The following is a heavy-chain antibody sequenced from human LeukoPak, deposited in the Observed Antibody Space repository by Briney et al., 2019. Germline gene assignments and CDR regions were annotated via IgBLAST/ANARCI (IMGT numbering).Heavy chain of an antibody. CDR3: ARNGIAAAGTRVSLPYYFGMDV. CDR1: GCSYIRYV. J-gene: IGHJ6*02. CDR2: INAYDGSK. Sequence: ASVNDSFLASGCSYIRYVFNWLRRAAGQGLEWVGWINAYDGSKNNAQKIRGRVTMTTDASKNTVYMELRSLRFDDKAVYYCARNGIAAAGTRVSLPYYFGMDVWGQGTTVTVSS. V-gene: IGHV1-18*01. D-gene: IGHD6-13*01.